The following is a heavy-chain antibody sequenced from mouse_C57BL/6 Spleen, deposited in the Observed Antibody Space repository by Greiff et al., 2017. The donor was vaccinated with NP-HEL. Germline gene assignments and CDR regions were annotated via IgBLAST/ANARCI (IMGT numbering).Heavy chain of an antibody. CDR3: ARTPTIVTTNWYFDV. J-gene: IGHJ1*03. CDR1: GYTFTSYW. V-gene: IGHV1-64*01. D-gene: IGHD2-5*01. Sequence: VQLQQPGAELVKPGASVKSSCKASGYTFTSYWMHWVKQRPGQGLEWIGMIHPNSGSTNYNEKFKSKATLTVDKSSSTAYMQRSSLTSEDSAVYYCARTPTIVTTNWYFDVWGTGTTVSVSS. CDR2: IHPNSGST.